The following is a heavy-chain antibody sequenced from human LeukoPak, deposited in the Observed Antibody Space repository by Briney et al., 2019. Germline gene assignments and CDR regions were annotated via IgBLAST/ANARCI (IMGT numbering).Heavy chain of an antibody. Sequence: ASVKVSCKASGYTFTDYYMHWVRQAPGKGLEWMGGFDPEDGETIYAQKFQGRVTMTEDTSTDTAYMELSSLRSEDTAVYYGATVYRSVYWGQGTLVTVSS. CDR1: GYTFTDYY. CDR3: ATVYRSVY. CDR2: FDPEDGET. J-gene: IGHJ4*02. D-gene: IGHD5-12*01. V-gene: IGHV1-24*01.